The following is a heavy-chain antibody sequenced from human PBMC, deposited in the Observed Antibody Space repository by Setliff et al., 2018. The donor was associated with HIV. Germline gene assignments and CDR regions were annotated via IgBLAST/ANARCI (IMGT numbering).Heavy chain of an antibody. CDR3: ARDGGTYAIGDAFDI. Sequence: PSETLSLTCAVSGDSMINDRYFWSWFRQAPGKGQEWIGNILHRGTTYYNPSLNSRVTMSVDTSKNQFSLELSSVTAADTAVYYCARDGGTYAIGDAFDIWGQGTMVTVSS. D-gene: IGHD3-16*01. CDR2: ILHRGTT. CDR1: GDSMINDRYF. V-gene: IGHV4-39*07. J-gene: IGHJ3*02.